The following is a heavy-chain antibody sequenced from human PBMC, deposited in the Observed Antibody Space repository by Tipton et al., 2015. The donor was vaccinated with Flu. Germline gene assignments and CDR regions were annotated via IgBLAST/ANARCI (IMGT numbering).Heavy chain of an antibody. CDR1: GGSISSYY. CDR3: ATNDFWSGDDAFDI. D-gene: IGHD3-3*01. CDR2: IYYSGST. V-gene: IGHV4-59*05. Sequence: TLSLTCTVSGGSISSYYWSWIRQPPGKGLEWIGSIYYSGSTYYNPSLKSRVTISVDTSKNQFSLKLSSVTAADTAVYYCATNDFWSGDDAFDIWGQGTMVTVSS. J-gene: IGHJ3*02.